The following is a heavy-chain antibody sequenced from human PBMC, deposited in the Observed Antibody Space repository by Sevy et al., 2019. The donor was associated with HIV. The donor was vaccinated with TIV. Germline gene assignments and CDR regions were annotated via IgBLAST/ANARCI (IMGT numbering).Heavy chain of an antibody. CDR3: ARDRSRSGSPSGVDAFDI. J-gene: IGHJ3*02. Sequence: ASVKVSCKASGYTFTSYGISWVRQAPGQGLEWMGWISAYNGNTNYAQKIQGRVTMTTDTSTSTAYMELRSLRSDETAVYYCARDRSRSGSPSGVDAFDIWGQGTMVTVSS. V-gene: IGHV1-18*01. CDR2: ISAYNGNT. D-gene: IGHD1-26*01. CDR1: GYTFTSYG.